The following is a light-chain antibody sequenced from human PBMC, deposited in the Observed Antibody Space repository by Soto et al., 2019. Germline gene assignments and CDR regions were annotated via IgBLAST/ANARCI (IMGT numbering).Light chain of an antibody. V-gene: IGKV3-20*01. J-gene: IGKJ3*01. CDR3: QQYCSSPLFS. CDR2: GAS. Sequence: DIELTQSPGTLSLSPGERATLSCRASQSVSSSYLAWYQQKTGQAPRLLIYGASGRAPGIPDRFSGSGSGTDFTLTISRLEPEEFAVYYCQQYCSSPLFSFGPGTKVDIK. CDR1: QSVSSSY.